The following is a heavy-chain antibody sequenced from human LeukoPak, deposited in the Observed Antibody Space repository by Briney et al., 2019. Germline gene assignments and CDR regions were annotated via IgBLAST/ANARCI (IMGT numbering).Heavy chain of an antibody. Sequence: SETLSLTCTVSGYSISSGYYWGWIRQPPGKGLEWIGSIYHSGSTYYNPSLKSRVTISVDTSKNQFSLKLSSVTAADTAVYYCARVEKVWFGVIYYYYSMDVWGKGTTVTVSS. D-gene: IGHD3-10*01. CDR2: IYHSGST. V-gene: IGHV4-38-2*02. CDR3: ARVEKVWFGVIYYYYSMDV. CDR1: GYSISSGYY. J-gene: IGHJ6*03.